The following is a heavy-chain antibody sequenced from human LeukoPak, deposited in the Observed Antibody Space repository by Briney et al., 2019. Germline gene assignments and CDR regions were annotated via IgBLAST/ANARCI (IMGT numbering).Heavy chain of an antibody. V-gene: IGHV4-61*02. CDR3: ARTTRGVIAPAAYVY. D-gene: IGHD3-16*02. J-gene: IGHJ4*02. Sequence: PSETLSLTCTVSGGSISSGSYYWSWIRQPAGKGLEWIGRIYTSGSTNYNPSLKSRVTISVDTSKNQFSLKLSSVTAADTAVYYCARTTRGVIAPAAYVYWGQGTLVTVSS. CDR1: GGSISSGSYY. CDR2: IYTSGST.